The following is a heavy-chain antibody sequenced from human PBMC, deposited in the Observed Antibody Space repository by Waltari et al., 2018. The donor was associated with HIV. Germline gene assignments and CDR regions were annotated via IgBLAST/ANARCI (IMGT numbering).Heavy chain of an antibody. V-gene: IGHV3-74*01. CDR2: IEGDGSTT. CDR3: ARDLYYGADY. Sequence: EVQLVESGGGLVQPGGSLRLSCAASGFTFSQYWMHWIRQAPGKGLEWVSRIEGDGSTTYYVDSVKGRFTISRDNAKNTLYLQMNYLSAEDTAVYFCARDLYYGADYWGQGTLVTVSS. D-gene: IGHD3-10*01. J-gene: IGHJ4*02. CDR1: GFTFSQYW.